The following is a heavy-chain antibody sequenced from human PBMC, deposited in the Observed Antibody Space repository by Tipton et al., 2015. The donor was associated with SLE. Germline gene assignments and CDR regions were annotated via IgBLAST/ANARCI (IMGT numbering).Heavy chain of an antibody. Sequence: LRLSCAVYGGSFSGYYWSWIRQPPGKGLEWIGEFNHSGSTNYNPSLKSRVTISADTSKNQFSLKLSSVTAADTAVYYCAREVAVIPNWFGPWGQVTLVSVSS. CDR1: GGSFSGYY. D-gene: IGHD2-21*01. CDR3: AREVAVIPNWFGP. J-gene: IGHJ5*02. V-gene: IGHV4-34*01. CDR2: FNHSGST.